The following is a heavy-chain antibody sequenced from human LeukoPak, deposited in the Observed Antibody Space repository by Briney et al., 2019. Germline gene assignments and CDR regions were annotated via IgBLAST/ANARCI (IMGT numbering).Heavy chain of an antibody. CDR1: GYTFTSYG. Sequence: GASVKVSCKASGYTFTSYGISWVRQAPGQGLEWMGWISAYNGNTNYAQKLQGRVTMTTDTSTSTAYMELRSLRSDDTAVYYCARDEVSSVMNDAFDIWGQGTMVTVSS. CDR2: ISAYNGNT. J-gene: IGHJ3*02. V-gene: IGHV1-18*04. D-gene: IGHD3-16*01. CDR3: ARDEVSSVMNDAFDI.